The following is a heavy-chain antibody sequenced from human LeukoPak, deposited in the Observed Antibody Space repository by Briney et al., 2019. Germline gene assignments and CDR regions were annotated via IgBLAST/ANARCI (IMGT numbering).Heavy chain of an antibody. Sequence: SETLSLTCAVYGGSFSGYYWVWVRQPPGKGLEWIGEINKSGNTEHNPSVKGRVTISLDASKNQFSLRLTSVTAADTAVYYCARVVVSPYGDYEDYWGQGTLVTVSS. J-gene: IGHJ4*02. CDR2: INKSGNT. CDR3: ARVVVSPYGDYEDY. D-gene: IGHD4-17*01. CDR1: GGSFSGYY. V-gene: IGHV4-34*01.